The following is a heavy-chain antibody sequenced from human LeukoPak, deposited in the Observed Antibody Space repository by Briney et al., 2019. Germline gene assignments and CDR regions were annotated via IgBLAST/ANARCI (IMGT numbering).Heavy chain of an antibody. Sequence: SVKVSCKASGGTFSSYAISWVRQAPGQGLEWMGGTIPIFGTANYAQKFQGRVTITADESTSTAYMELSSLRSEDTAAYYCAVGEILEWFTYYYYYYYMDVWGKGTTVTVSS. V-gene: IGHV1-69*13. D-gene: IGHD3-3*01. CDR3: AVGEILEWFTYYYYYYYMDV. J-gene: IGHJ6*03. CDR2: TIPIFGTA. CDR1: GGTFSSYA.